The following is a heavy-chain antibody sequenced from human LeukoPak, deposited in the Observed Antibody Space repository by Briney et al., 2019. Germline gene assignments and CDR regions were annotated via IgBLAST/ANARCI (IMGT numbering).Heavy chain of an antibody. V-gene: IGHV3-23*01. J-gene: IGHJ4*02. CDR2: ISGSGGST. CDR3: AILWFGELKRDY. Sequence: PGGSLRLSCAASGFTFSSYAMSWVRQAPGKGLEWVSAISGSGGSTYYADSVKGRFTISRDNSKNTLYLQMNSLRAEDTAVYYCAILWFGELKRDYWGQGTLVTVSS. CDR1: GFTFSSYA. D-gene: IGHD3-10*01.